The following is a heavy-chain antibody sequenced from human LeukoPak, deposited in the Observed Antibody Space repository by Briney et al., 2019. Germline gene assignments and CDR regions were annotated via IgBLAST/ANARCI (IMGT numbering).Heavy chain of an antibody. V-gene: IGHV1-69*13. CDR1: GGTFSSYA. J-gene: IGHJ4*02. Sequence: SVKVSCKASGGTFSSYAISWVRQAPGQGLEWMGGIIPIFGTANYAQKFQGRVTITADESTSTGYMELSSLRSEDTAVYYCARGGPLHYYDSSGYYFDYWGQGTLVTVSS. D-gene: IGHD3-22*01. CDR3: ARGGPLHYYDSSGYYFDY. CDR2: IIPIFGTA.